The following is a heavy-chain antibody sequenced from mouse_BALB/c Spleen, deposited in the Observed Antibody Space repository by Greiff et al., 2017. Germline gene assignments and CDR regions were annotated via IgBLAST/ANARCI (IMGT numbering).Heavy chain of an antibody. CDR1: GFAFSSYD. Sequence: EVKVVESGGGLVKPGGSLKLSCAASGFAFSSYDMSWVRQTPEKRLEWVAYISSGGGSTYYPDTVKGRFTISRDNAKNTLYLQMSSLKSEDTAMYYCARPHYYGSSYFAYWGQGTLVTVSA. CDR2: ISSGGGST. CDR3: ARPHYYGSSYFAY. D-gene: IGHD1-1*01. J-gene: IGHJ3*01. V-gene: IGHV5-12-1*01.